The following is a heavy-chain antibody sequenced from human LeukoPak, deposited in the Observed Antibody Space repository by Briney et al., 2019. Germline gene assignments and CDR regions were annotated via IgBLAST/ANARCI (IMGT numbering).Heavy chain of an antibody. J-gene: IGHJ6*03. CDR3: AGVAAGTNGYYYMDV. Sequence: SETLSLTCTVSGGSISSYYWNWIRQSAGKGLEWIGRFSPSGIPKYNPSLKNRVTMSVDTSKNQSSLKLSSVTAADTAMYYCAGVAAGTNGYYYMDVWGKGTTVTVSS. CDR1: GGSISSYY. V-gene: IGHV4-4*07. D-gene: IGHD6-13*01. CDR2: FSPSGIP.